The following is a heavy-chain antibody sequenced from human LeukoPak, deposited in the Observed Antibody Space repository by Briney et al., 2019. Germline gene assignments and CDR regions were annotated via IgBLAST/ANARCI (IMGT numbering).Heavy chain of an antibody. J-gene: IGHJ5*02. D-gene: IGHD6-13*01. V-gene: IGHV1-18*01. CDR3: ARVAAGTAAWFDP. CDR2: IRPYNGNT. CDR1: GYTFTSYG. Sequence: ASVKVSCKASGYTFTSYGISWVRQAPGQGLEWMGWIRPYNGNTNYAQNVQGRVTMTTDTSTSTAYMEVRSLRSDDTAVYYCARVAAGTAAWFDPWGQGTLVAVSS.